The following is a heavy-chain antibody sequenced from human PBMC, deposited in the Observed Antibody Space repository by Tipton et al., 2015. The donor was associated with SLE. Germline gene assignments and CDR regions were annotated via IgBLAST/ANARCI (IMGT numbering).Heavy chain of an antibody. D-gene: IGHD6-13*01. CDR1: GGSISSHY. CDR3: ARGEQQLAH. J-gene: IGHJ4*02. V-gene: IGHV4-59*11. CDR2: IYYSGST. Sequence: TLSLTCIVSGGSISSHYWSWIRQPPGKGLEWIGYIYYSGSTNYNPSLKSRVTISVDTSKNQFSLKLSSVTAADTAVYYCARGEQQLAHWGQGTLVTVSS.